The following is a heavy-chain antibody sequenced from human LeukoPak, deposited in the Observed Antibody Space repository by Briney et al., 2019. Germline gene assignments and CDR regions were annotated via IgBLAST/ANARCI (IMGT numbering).Heavy chain of an antibody. CDR2: ISGSIGIT. Sequence: GGSLRLSCAASGFTFSNYAMSWVRQAPGKGLEWVSSISGSIGITHYADSVKGRFTISRDNSKNTLYLQMNSLRAEDTAVYYCARDLHYYVAMDVWGQGTTVTVSS. D-gene: IGHD3-10*02. CDR3: ARDLHYYVAMDV. V-gene: IGHV3-23*01. CDR1: GFTFSNYA. J-gene: IGHJ6*02.